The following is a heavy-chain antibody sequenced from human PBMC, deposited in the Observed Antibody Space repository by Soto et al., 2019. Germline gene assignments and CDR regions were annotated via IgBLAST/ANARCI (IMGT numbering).Heavy chain of an antibody. CDR2: IYPGDSDT. Sequence: GESLKISCKGSGYSFTSYWIGWVRQMPGKGLEWMGIIYPGDSDTRYSPSLQGQVTISADKSISTAYLQWSSLKASDTATYYCARHGTVDTAMVTGFDYWGQGTLVTVSS. J-gene: IGHJ4*02. D-gene: IGHD5-18*01. CDR1: GYSFTSYW. V-gene: IGHV5-51*01. CDR3: ARHGTVDTAMVTGFDY.